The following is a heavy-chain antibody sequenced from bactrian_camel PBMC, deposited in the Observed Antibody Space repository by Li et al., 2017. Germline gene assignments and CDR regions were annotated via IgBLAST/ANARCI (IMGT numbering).Heavy chain of an antibody. V-gene: IGHV3S67*01. CDR3: TACGLTAAGGKF. CDR1: RNLPQSGFC. D-gene: IGHD1*01. Sequence: QLVESGGDSIEAGGSLRLSCAASRNLPQSGFCMSWFRQTPGKERERVAGFGSTDTTTYADSVKGRFTISRDIAKNTLYLQMNSLKTEDTAMYLCTACGLTAAGGKFWGQGTQVTVS. CDR2: FGSTDTT. J-gene: IGHJ4*01.